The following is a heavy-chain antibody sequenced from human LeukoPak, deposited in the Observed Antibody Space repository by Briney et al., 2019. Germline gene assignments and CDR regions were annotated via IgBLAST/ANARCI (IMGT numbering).Heavy chain of an antibody. J-gene: IGHJ4*02. D-gene: IGHD3-22*01. Sequence: PGGSLRLSCAASGFTFSSYAMSWVRQAPGKGLEWVSAIRGSGGSTYYDTSVKGRSTNSRDNSKNPLYLQRTGVKAEARAVYYGAKPHGMDYDSSGSSSWGGQGTLVTVS. V-gene: IGHV3-23*01. CDR2: IRGSGGST. CDR1: GFTFSSYA. CDR3: AKPHGMDYDSSGSSSW.